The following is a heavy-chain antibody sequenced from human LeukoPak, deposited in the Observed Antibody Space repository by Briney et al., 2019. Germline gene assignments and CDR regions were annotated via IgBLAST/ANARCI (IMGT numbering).Heavy chain of an antibody. D-gene: IGHD6-6*01. V-gene: IGHV3-7*01. CDR2: IKEDGSNI. CDR3: ARFGYSSSSFDY. Sequence: GGSLRLSCAASGFSFSNYWMSWVRQAPGKGLEWVANIKEDGSNIYYVDSVKGQFIISRDNAENSLYLQMDSLTAEDTAVYYWARFGYSSSSFDYWGQGTLVTVSS. J-gene: IGHJ4*02. CDR1: GFSFSNYW.